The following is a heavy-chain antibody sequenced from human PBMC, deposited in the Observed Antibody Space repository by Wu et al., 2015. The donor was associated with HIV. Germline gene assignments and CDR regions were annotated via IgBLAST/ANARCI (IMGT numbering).Heavy chain of an antibody. J-gene: IGHJ4*02. V-gene: IGHV1-24*01. Sequence: QVQLVQSGAEVKKPGASVKVSCKVSGYTLTELSMHWVRQAPGKGLEWMGGFDPEDGETIYAQKFQGRVTMTEDTSTDTAYMELSSLRSEDTAVYYCARGGYCSSTSCYGTGGLTYWGQGTLVTVSS. D-gene: IGHD2-2*01. CDR2: FDPEDGET. CDR3: ARGGYCSSTSCYGTGGLTY. CDR1: GYTLTELS.